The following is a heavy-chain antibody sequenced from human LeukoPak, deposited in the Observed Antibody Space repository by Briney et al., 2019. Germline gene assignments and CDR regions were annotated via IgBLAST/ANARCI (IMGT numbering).Heavy chain of an antibody. J-gene: IGHJ4*02. V-gene: IGHV3-11*01. CDR2: INIGGTNT. CDR3: AKAWLVAGIDY. D-gene: IGHD6-19*01. CDR1: GFTFSDYY. Sequence: PGGSLRLSCAASGFTFSDYYMSWIRQAPGKGLEWLSYINIGGTNTHYADSVKGRFTISRDNTKKSLYLQMNNLRAEDTAVYYCAKAWLVAGIDYWGQGTLVTVSS.